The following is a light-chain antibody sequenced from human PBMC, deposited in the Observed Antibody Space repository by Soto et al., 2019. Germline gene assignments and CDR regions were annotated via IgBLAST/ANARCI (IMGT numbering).Light chain of an antibody. J-gene: IGKJ5*01. CDR1: QSIRYW. CDR3: QQSYSTPIP. CDR2: DAS. Sequence: IQISQAPSTWSASEEDKATITCRASQSIRYWLAWYQQRPGTAPKILIYDASTLESGVPSRFSGSGSGTEFSLTISSLQPEDVATYYCQQSYSTPIPFGQRGLPEVK. V-gene: IGKV1-5*01.